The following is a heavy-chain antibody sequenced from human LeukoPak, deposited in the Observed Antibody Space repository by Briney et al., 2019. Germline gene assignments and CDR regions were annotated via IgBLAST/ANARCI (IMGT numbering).Heavy chain of an antibody. CDR3: ARSMNSGYPYYFDY. Sequence: GESLKISCKGSGYSFTSYWIGWVRQMPGKGLEWMGIIYAGDSDTRYSPSFQGQVTISADKSINTASLQWSSLKASDTAMYYCARSMNSGYPYYFDYWGQGTLVTVSS. J-gene: IGHJ4*02. D-gene: IGHD3-22*01. CDR1: GYSFTSYW. CDR2: IYAGDSDT. V-gene: IGHV5-51*01.